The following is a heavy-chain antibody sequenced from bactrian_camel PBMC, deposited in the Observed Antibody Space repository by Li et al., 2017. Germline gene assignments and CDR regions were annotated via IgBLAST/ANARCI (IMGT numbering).Heavy chain of an antibody. V-gene: IGHV3S13*01. CDR2: IGGDADKT. Sequence: VQLVESGGGVVQSGESLRLSCAASGFDFRWYYMSWVRQAPGKGLEWVSSIGGDADKTHYGNFVKGRFAISRDNAKNTVYLQMNSLKSEDTAMYYCAKTEWHFWSYAYWGLGTQVTVS. CDR1: GFDFRWYY. D-gene: IGHD7*01. CDR3: AKTEWHFWSYAY. J-gene: IGHJ4*01.